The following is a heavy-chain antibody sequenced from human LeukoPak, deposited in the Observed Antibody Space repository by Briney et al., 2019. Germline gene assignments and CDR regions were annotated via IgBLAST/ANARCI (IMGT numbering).Heavy chain of an antibody. D-gene: IGHD6-19*01. CDR2: ISSSGSTI. V-gene: IGHV3-11*01. J-gene: IGHJ4*02. CDR3: AKVLPYSSGWQPFDY. CDR1: GFTFSDYY. Sequence: PGGSLRLSCAASGFTFSDYYMSWIRQAPGKGLEWVSYISSSGSTIYYADSVKGRFTISRDNAKNSLYLQMNSLRAEDTAVYYCAKVLPYSSGWQPFDYWGQGTLVTVSS.